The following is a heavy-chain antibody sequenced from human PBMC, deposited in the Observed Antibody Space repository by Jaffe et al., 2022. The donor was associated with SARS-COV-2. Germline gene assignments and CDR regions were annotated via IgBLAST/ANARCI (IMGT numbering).Heavy chain of an antibody. CDR1: GFTFDDYA. D-gene: IGHD6-13*01. Sequence: EVQLVESGGGLVQPGRSLRLSCAASGFTFDDYAMHWVRQAPGKGLEWVSGISWNSGSIGYADSVKGRFTISRDNAKNSLYLQMNSLRAEDTALYYCAKDIEAAAGKHYYYYYGMDVWGQGTTVTVSS. J-gene: IGHJ6*02. CDR3: AKDIEAAAGKHYYYYYGMDV. V-gene: IGHV3-9*01. CDR2: ISWNSGSI.